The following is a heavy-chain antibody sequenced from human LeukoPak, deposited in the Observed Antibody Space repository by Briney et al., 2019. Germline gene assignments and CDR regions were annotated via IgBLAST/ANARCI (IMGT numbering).Heavy chain of an antibody. Sequence: ASVKVSCKASGYTFTGYYMHWVRQAPGQGLEWMGWINPNSGGTNYAQKFQGWVTMTRDTSISTAYMELSRLRSDDTAVYYRAREEGSSFPEVYFDYWGQGTLVTVSS. CDR2: INPNSGGT. D-gene: IGHD6-13*01. CDR1: GYTFTGYY. CDR3: AREEGSSFPEVYFDY. V-gene: IGHV1-2*04. J-gene: IGHJ4*02.